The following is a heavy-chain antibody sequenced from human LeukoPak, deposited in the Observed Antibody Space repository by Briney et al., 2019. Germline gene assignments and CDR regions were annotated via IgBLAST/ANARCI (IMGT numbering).Heavy chain of an antibody. V-gene: IGHV3-53*01. J-gene: IGHJ4*02. D-gene: IGHD5-24*01. CDR1: GFSVTNNY. Sequence: QPGGSLRLSRAVSGFSVTNNYMSWVRQAPGKGLEWVSVFYVGGATYYADSVKGRFTISRDNSENTLYLQMKGLRAEDTAVYYCARGDGYNFFDYWGQGTLVTVSS. CDR3: ARGDGYNFFDY. CDR2: FYVGGAT.